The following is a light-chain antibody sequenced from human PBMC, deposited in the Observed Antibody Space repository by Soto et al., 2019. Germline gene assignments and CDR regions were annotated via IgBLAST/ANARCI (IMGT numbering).Light chain of an antibody. Sequence: VVTQPPSVSGAPGQRVTISCTGSSSNIGAGYDVHWYQQLPGTAPKLLIYGNSNRPSGVPDRFSGSKSGTSASLAITGLQAEDEADYYCQSYDISLSGSWVFGGGTKLTVL. CDR1: SSNIGAGYD. J-gene: IGLJ3*02. CDR2: GNS. V-gene: IGLV1-40*01. CDR3: QSYDISLSGSWV.